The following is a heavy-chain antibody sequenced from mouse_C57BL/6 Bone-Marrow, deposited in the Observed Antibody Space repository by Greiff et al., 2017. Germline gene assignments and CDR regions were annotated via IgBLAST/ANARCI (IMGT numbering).Heavy chain of an antibody. V-gene: IGHV5-6*02. D-gene: IGHD2-12*01. CDR2: ISSGGSYT. CDR1: GFTFSSYG. Sequence: EVNVVESGGDLVKPGGSLKLSCAASGFTFSSYGMSWVRQTPDKRLEWVATISSGGSYTYYPDSVKGRFTISRDNAKNTLYLQMSSLKSEDTAMYYCARRDDGRDWYFDVWGTGTTVTVSS. CDR3: ARRDDGRDWYFDV. J-gene: IGHJ1*03.